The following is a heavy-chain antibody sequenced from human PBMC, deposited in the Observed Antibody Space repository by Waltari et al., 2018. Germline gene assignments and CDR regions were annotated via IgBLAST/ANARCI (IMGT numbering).Heavy chain of an antibody. J-gene: IGHJ4*02. CDR3: ASQDY. CDR1: GYSISSGYY. V-gene: IGHV4-38-2*01. CDR2: IYHSGST. Sequence: QVQLQESGPGLVKPSETLSLTCAVSGYSISSGYYWGWIRQPPGKGLEWIGSIYHSGSTYYNPSLKSRVTIAVDTSKNQFSLKLSSVTAADTAVYYCASQDYWGQGTLVTVSS.